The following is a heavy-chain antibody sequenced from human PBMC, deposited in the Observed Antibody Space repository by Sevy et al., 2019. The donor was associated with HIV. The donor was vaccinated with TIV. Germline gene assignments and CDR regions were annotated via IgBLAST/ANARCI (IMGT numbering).Heavy chain of an antibody. V-gene: IGHV4-39*01. D-gene: IGHD3-22*01. Sequence: SETLSLTCTVSGGSISSSSYYWGWIRQPPGKGLEWIGSIYYSGSTYYNPSLKSRVTISVDTSKNQFSLKLSSVTAAATAVYYCARQTPLPRAMIVVVGHFDYWGQGTLVTVSS. J-gene: IGHJ4*02. CDR2: IYYSGST. CDR3: ARQTPLPRAMIVVVGHFDY. CDR1: GGSISSSSYY.